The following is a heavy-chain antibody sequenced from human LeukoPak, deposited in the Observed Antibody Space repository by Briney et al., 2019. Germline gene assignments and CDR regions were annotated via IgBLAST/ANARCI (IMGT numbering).Heavy chain of an antibody. V-gene: IGHV3-23*01. CDR1: GFTFSSYA. D-gene: IGHD3/OR15-3a*01. CDR3: ARGGDNYGFIIDF. J-gene: IGHJ4*02. Sequence: HPGGSLRLSCAASGFTFSSYAMSWVPQAPGKGLEWVSAMSGSGGRTYYADSVKVRFTISRDNSKNTLYLQMNSLRAEDTAVYYCARGGDNYGFIIDFWGQGTLVTVSS. CDR2: MSGSGGRT.